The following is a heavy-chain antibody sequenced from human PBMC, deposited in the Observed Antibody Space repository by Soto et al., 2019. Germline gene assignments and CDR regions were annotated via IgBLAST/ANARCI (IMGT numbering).Heavy chain of an antibody. V-gene: IGHV1-18*04. CDR3: ARDKMIDDFGLGTYDH. J-gene: IGHJ4*02. CDR1: GYTFTSFG. Sequence: ASVKVSCKTSGYTFTSFGVSGVRQAPGQGLEWMGWISGYNGKTKYAQTLQGRVTMTADTSTTTVYMELRGLRSDDTAVYFCARDKMIDDFGLGTYDHWGQGTTVTVSS. CDR2: ISGYNGKT. D-gene: IGHD3-10*01.